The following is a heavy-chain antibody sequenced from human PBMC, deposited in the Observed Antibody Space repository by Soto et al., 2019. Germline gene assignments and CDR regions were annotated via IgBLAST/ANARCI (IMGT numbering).Heavy chain of an antibody. Sequence: GSLRLSCAASGFNFSSYGMHWVRQAPGKGLEWVAVIWYDGSNKYYADSVKGRFTISRDNSKNTLYLQMNSLRAEDTAAYYCARGHRYCSGGSCYPRDAFDIWGQGTMVTVSS. CDR3: ARGHRYCSGGSCYPRDAFDI. V-gene: IGHV3-33*01. J-gene: IGHJ3*02. CDR1: GFNFSSYG. D-gene: IGHD2-15*01. CDR2: IWYDGSNK.